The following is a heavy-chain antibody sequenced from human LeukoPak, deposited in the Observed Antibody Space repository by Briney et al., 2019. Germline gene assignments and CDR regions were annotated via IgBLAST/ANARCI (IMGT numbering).Heavy chain of an antibody. V-gene: IGHV5-51*01. CDR2: IHPPDSNT. J-gene: IGHJ4*02. CDR1: GYSFTSHW. D-gene: IGHD6-19*01. Sequence: GESLKISCKGSGYSFTSHWIGWVRQMPGKGLELMGIIHPPDSNTRYSPSFQGQVTISVDKSISTAYLQWSSLKASDSAMYYCAKQGGDSSSGNWQTLGNWGQGTLVTVSS. CDR3: AKQGGDSSSGNWQTLGN.